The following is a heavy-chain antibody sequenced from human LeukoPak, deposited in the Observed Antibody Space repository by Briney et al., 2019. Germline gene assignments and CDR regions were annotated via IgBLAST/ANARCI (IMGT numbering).Heavy chain of an antibody. J-gene: IGHJ4*02. CDR2: IYNSGST. CDR1: GGSISSYY. Sequence: RSETLSLTCTVSGGSISSYYWSWIRQPPGKGLEWIGYIYNSGSTDYNPSLKSRVTISVDTSKNQFSLKLSSVTAADTAVYYCARDVGGGSFFDYWGQGTLVTVSS. V-gene: IGHV4-59*01. CDR3: ARDVGGGSFFDY. D-gene: IGHD2-15*01.